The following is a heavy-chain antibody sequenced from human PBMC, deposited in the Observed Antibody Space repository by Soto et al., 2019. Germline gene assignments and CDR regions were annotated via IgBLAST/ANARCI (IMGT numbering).Heavy chain of an antibody. CDR2: IYYSGST. D-gene: IGHD3-16*02. CDR3: AGLQSMRLSGLDP. CDR1: GGSISSYY. Sequence: SETLSLTCTVSGGSISSYYWIWIRQPPGKGLEWIGYIYYSGSTNYNPSLKSRVTISVDTSKNQFSLKLSSVTAADTAVYYCAGLQSMRLSGLDPWGQGTLVTVSS. J-gene: IGHJ5*02. V-gene: IGHV4-59*08.